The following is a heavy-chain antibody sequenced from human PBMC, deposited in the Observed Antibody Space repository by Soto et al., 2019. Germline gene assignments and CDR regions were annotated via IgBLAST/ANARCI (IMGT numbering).Heavy chain of an antibody. D-gene: IGHD2-2*01. CDR2: IHHSGST. Sequence: PSETLSLRCDGSGGSLYSSNWWTWGRQTAGKGLEWIGEIHHSGSTNYNPSLKSRVTISADKSKNQFFLNLASVTAADTAMYYCARVHCSSTMCYLQRDYNRFAPWGQCTLVTVS. J-gene: IGHJ5*02. CDR3: ARVHCSSTMCYLQRDYNRFAP. CDR1: GGSLYSSNW. V-gene: IGHV4-4*02.